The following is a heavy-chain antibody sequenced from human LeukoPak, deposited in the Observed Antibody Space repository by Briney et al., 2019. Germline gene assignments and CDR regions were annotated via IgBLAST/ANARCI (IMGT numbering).Heavy chain of an antibody. CDR3: ARLGGTDWLLLPHDAFDI. Sequence: SSETLSLTCTVSGGSISSSSYYWGWIRQPPGKGLEWIGSIYYSGSTYYNPSLKSRVTISVDTSKNQFSLKLSSVTAADTAVYYCARLGGTDWLLLPHDAFDIWGQGTMVTVSS. V-gene: IGHV4-39*07. D-gene: IGHD3-22*01. J-gene: IGHJ3*02. CDR2: IYYSGST. CDR1: GGSISSSSYY.